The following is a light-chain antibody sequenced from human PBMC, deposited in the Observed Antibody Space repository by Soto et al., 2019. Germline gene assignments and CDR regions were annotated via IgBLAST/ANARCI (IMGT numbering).Light chain of an antibody. V-gene: IGLV6-57*03. CDR1: SGSFASNY. CDR2: EDN. Sequence: NFMLTQPHSVSESLGKTVTISCTRSSGSFASNYVQWYQQRPGSAPTTVMYEDNQRPSRVPDRFSGSIDSSSRSASLTISGLQTEDEAVYYCQSYGSSPGAVFGGGTQLTVL. J-gene: IGLJ7*01. CDR3: QSYGSSPGAV.